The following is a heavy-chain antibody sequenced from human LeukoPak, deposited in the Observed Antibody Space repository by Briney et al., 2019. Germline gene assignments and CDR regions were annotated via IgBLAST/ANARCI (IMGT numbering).Heavy chain of an antibody. CDR2: LSYDGTNK. D-gene: IGHD3-3*01. CDR3: ARGSNPKTYDYWSGPEFQY. Sequence: GGSLRLSCAASGFTLSSYAMHWVRQAPGKGLEWVAVLSYDGTNKYYADSVKGRFTISRDNSKNTLYLQMNSLRAEDTAVYYCARGSNPKTYDYWSGPEFQYWGQGTQVTVSS. CDR1: GFTLSSYA. J-gene: IGHJ1*01. V-gene: IGHV3-30-3*01.